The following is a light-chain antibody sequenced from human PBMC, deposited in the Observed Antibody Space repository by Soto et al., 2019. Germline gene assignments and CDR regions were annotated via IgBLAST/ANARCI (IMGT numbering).Light chain of an antibody. CDR1: QSISSY. V-gene: IGKV1-39*01. CDR3: QQSYSTPPTS. Sequence: DIQLTQSPSSLSASVGDRVTITCRASQSISSYLNWYQQRPGKAPNLLIYATSSLRTGGPSRFRGSRSGADVTLTISTLPPEDFATYYCQQSYSTPPTSSGHGTRLEIK. CDR2: ATS. J-gene: IGKJ5*01.